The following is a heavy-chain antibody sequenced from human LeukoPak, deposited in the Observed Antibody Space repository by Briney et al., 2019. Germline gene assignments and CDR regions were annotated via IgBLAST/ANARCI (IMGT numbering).Heavy chain of an antibody. CDR2: IRYDGGNK. V-gene: IGHV3-30*02. D-gene: IGHD3-22*01. CDR1: GFTFSSYG. J-gene: IGHJ4*02. Sequence: GGSQRLSCAASGFTFSSYGMHWVRQAPGKGLEWVAFIRYDGGNKYYADSVKGRFTISRDNSKNTLYLQMNSLRAEDTAVYYCAKLFDSSGFDYWGQGTLVTVSS. CDR3: AKLFDSSGFDY.